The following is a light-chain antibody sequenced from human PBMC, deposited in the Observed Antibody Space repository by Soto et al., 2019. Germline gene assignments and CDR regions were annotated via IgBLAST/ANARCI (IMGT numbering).Light chain of an antibody. CDR3: AAWDDSLSVVV. CDR1: SSNIGTNF. J-gene: IGLJ2*01. Sequence: QSVVTQPPSASGTPGQRDTISCSGSSSNIGTNFVYWYQHLPGTAPKLLIYRTAQRPSGVPDRFSGSKSGTSASLAISGLRSEDEADYFCAAWDDSLSVVVFGGGTKLTVL. V-gene: IGLV1-47*01. CDR2: RTA.